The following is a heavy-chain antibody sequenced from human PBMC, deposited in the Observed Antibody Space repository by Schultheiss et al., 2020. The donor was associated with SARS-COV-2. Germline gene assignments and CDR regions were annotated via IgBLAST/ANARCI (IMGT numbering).Heavy chain of an antibody. CDR2: ISAYNGNT. D-gene: IGHD3-10*01. CDR1: GYTFTSYG. J-gene: IGHJ5*02. CDR3: ARLPLWFGELGGRFHWFDP. V-gene: IGHV1-18*01. Sequence: ASVKVSCKASGYTFTSYGFSWVRQAPGQGLEWMGWISAYNGNTNYAQKLQGRVTMTTDTSTSTAYMELRSLRSDDTAVYYCARLPLWFGELGGRFHWFDPWGQGTLVTVSS.